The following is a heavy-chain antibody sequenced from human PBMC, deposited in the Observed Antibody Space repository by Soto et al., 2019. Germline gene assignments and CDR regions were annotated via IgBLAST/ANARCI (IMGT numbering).Heavy chain of an antibody. D-gene: IGHD6-19*01. CDR3: ARARSGWYGDFDF. Sequence: DVQLVESGGGLVQPGGSLRLSCAASGFTFSNYDMHWVRQRPGKGLEWVSGLGSAGATYYPGSGKAPFTISRENARNSLYLQMNGLTVGDTAVYYCARARSGWYGDFDFWGQGTLVTVSS. CDR2: LGSAGAT. CDR1: GFTFSNYD. J-gene: IGHJ4*02. V-gene: IGHV3-13*01.